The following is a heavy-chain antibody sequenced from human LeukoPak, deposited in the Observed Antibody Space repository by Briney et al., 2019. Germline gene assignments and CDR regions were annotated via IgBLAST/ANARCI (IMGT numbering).Heavy chain of an antibody. CDR3: ARDCFDFWSGYPTTVDY. V-gene: IGHV3-48*01. CDR2: ISSSSNTI. J-gene: IGHJ4*02. Sequence: GGSLRLSCVASGFTFSSYSMNWVRQSPGKGLEWGSYISSSSNTIYYADSVKGRFTISRDNANNSLYLQMNSLRAEDTAVYYCARDCFDFWSGYPTTVDYWGQGTLVTVSS. CDR1: GFTFSSYS. D-gene: IGHD3-3*01.